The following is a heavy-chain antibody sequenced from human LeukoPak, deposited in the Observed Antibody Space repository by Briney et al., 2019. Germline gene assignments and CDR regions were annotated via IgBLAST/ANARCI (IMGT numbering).Heavy chain of an antibody. J-gene: IGHJ4*02. CDR2: IYYSGST. V-gene: IGHV4-59*01. CDR1: GGSISSYY. Sequence: SETLSLTCTVSGGSISSYYWSWIRQPPGKGLEWIGYIYYSGSTNYNPSLKSRVTISVDTSKNQFSLKLSSATAADTAVYYCARLKPPYYFDYWGQGTLVTVSS. CDR3: ARLKPPYYFDY.